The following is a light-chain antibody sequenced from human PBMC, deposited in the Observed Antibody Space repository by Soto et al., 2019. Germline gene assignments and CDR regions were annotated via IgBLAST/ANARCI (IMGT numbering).Light chain of an antibody. V-gene: IGLV2-14*01. Sequence: QSALTQPASVSGSPGQSIAISCTGTSSDVGGYNYVSWYQQHPGKTPKLVIYAVTNRPSGVSDRFSDSKSGNTASLTISRLQAEDEADYYCTSYADSSPVVFGGGTKLTVL. CDR3: TSYADSSPVV. CDR2: AVT. CDR1: SSDVGGYNY. J-gene: IGLJ2*01.